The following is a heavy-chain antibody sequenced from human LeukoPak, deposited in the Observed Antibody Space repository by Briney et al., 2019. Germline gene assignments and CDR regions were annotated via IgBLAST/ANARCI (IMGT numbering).Heavy chain of an antibody. V-gene: IGHV3-48*01. CDR2: ISSSSSTI. CDR3: ARSTYYDFWSGYGH. D-gene: IGHD3-3*01. CDR1: GFTFSSYS. Sequence: PGGSLRLSCAASGFTFSSYSMNWVRQAPGKGLEWVSYISSSSSTIYYADSVKGRFTISRDNAKNSLYLQMNSLRAEDTAVYYCARSTYYDFWSGYGHWGQGTLVTVSS. J-gene: IGHJ4*02.